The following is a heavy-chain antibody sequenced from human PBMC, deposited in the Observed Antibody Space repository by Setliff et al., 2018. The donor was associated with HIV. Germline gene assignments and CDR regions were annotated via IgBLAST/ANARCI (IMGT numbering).Heavy chain of an antibody. J-gene: IGHJ4*02. D-gene: IGHD6-19*01. V-gene: IGHV4-61*09. CDR1: GGSVNSGNYY. CDR2: IDTGGNS. Sequence: SETLSLTCTVSGGSVNSGNYYWSWIRQPAGKGLEWIGHIDTGGNSNYNPSLKSRVTISIHTSKKQFSLKLDSVTAADTAVYYCARGGFYSSDYYLLDYWGQGTLVTVSS. CDR3: ARGGFYSSDYYLLDY.